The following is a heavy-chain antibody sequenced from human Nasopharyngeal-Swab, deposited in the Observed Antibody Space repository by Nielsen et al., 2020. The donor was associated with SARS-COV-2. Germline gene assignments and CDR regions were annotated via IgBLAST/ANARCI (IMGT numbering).Heavy chain of an antibody. Sequence: SDPLSLTFTVSGDSIAYSTFYWGWILQPPGKGLEWVVNIYYNGNTYQNPSLNSRLTISVDKSKNQFSLKLSSVPAADTAVYYCVRSSSWYYFDYWAQGTQVTVSS. CDR2: IYYNGNT. J-gene: IGHJ4*02. CDR1: GDSIAYSTFY. D-gene: IGHD6-13*01. CDR3: VRSSSWYYFDY. V-gene: IGHV4-39*01.